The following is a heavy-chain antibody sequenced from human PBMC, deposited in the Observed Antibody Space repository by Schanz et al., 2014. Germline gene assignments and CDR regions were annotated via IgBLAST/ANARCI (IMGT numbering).Heavy chain of an antibody. CDR1: GFAFSSYA. D-gene: IGHD3-3*01. CDR2: LSGSGGST. V-gene: IGHV3-23*04. Sequence: EVQLVESGGGLVQPGGSLRLSCAASGFAFSSYAMTWVRQAPGKGLEWVSALSGSGGSTYYPDSVKGRFTISRDNSKNTLYLQMNSLRTEDTAVYFCARPIYDLWSGSFDYWGQGTLVTVSS. CDR3: ARPIYDLWSGSFDY. J-gene: IGHJ4*02.